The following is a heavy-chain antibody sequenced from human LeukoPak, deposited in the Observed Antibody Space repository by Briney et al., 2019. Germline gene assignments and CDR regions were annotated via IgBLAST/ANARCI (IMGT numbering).Heavy chain of an antibody. Sequence: GGSLRLSCAASGFTFSSYSMNWVRQAPGKGLEWVSSISSSSSYIYYADSVKGRFTISRDNAKNSLYLQMNSLRAEDTAVYYCARDRYCSSTSCYPSSNFDYWGQGTLVTVSS. CDR1: GFTFSSYS. V-gene: IGHV3-21*01. CDR3: ARDRYCSSTSCYPSSNFDY. CDR2: ISSSSSYI. D-gene: IGHD2-2*01. J-gene: IGHJ4*02.